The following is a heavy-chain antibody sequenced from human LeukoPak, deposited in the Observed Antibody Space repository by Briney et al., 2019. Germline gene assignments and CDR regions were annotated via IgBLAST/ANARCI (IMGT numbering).Heavy chain of an antibody. CDR3: AKVTTVVTGYFDY. CDR2: ISGSGGST. CDR1: GFTFSSYA. Sequence: GGSLRLSCAASGFTFSSYAMSWVRQAPGKGLEWVSAISGSGGSTYFADSVKGRFTISRDNSKNTLYLQMNSLRAEDTAVYYCAKVTTVVTGYFDYWGQGTLVTVSS. J-gene: IGHJ4*02. D-gene: IGHD4-17*01. V-gene: IGHV3-23*01.